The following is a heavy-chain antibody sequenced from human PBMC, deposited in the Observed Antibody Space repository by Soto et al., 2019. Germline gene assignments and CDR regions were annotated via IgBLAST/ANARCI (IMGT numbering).Heavy chain of an antibody. CDR1: GGSITGYY. CDR3: ARRNYGEEGYFFDF. D-gene: IGHD4-17*01. V-gene: IGHV4-59*08. CDR2: IYDSGTT. Sequence: QVQLRESGPGLVRPSETLSLTCTVSGGSITGYYWSWIRQPPGKGLEWIGYIYDSGTTTYNAALKSRVTISADTSKNQFPRNLRSVTAADTAVYYCARRNYGEEGYFFDFWGQGLLVTVSS. J-gene: IGHJ4*02.